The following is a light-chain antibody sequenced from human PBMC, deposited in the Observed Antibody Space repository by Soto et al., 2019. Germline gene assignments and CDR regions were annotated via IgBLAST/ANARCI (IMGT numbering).Light chain of an antibody. Sequence: QSVLTQPASVSGSPGQSITISCTGTSSDVGGYNYVSWYQQHPGKAPKLMIYEGIKRPSGVSNRFSGSKSGNTASLTISGLQAEDEADYYCSSYTSSSTLVFGGGTQLTVL. V-gene: IGLV2-14*01. CDR1: SSDVGGYNY. CDR2: EGI. CDR3: SSYTSSSTLV. J-gene: IGLJ2*01.